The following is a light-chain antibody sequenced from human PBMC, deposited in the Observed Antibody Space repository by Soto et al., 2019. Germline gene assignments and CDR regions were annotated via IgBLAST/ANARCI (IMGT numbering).Light chain of an antibody. CDR1: QSVSSSY. CDR3: QQYGSSPLT. J-gene: IGKJ1*01. Sequence: EIVLTQSPGTLSLSPGERATLSCRASQSVSSSYLAWYQQKPGQAPRLLIYGASSRATGIPDRVSGSGSGTDFTLTIRRLEPEDLAVYYCQQYGSSPLTFGPGTKVEIK. CDR2: GAS. V-gene: IGKV3-20*01.